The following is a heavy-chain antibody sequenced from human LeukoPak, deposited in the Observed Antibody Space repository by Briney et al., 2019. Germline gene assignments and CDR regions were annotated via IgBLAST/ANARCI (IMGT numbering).Heavy chain of an antibody. D-gene: IGHD2-15*01. V-gene: IGHV3-11*01. Sequence: GGSLRLSCAASGFTFSDYYMTWIRQAPGQGLEWISYVSGSDENKYYAGSVRGRFAISRDNAQKSLFLQMSNVRAEDTAVYYCARAGLGGHYIDYWGQGTLVTVSS. CDR3: ARAGLGGHYIDY. J-gene: IGHJ4*02. CDR2: VSGSDENK. CDR1: GFTFSDYY.